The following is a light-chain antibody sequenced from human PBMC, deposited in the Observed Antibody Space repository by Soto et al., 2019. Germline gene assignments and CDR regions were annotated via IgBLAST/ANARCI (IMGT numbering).Light chain of an antibody. Sequence: DIQMTQSPSSLSASVGDRVTITCRASQGISRYLAWYQQKPGKVPKLLIYAASTLQSGVPSRFSGSGSGTDFTLTISSLHPEDVATYYCQKYYSAPQTFGQGTKVEIK. J-gene: IGKJ1*01. V-gene: IGKV1-27*01. CDR1: QGISRY. CDR3: QKYYSAPQT. CDR2: AAS.